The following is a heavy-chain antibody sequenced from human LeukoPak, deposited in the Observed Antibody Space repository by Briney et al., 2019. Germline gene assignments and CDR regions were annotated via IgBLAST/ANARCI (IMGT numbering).Heavy chain of an antibody. D-gene: IGHD2-15*01. V-gene: IGHV4-61*02. CDR2: IYSSGST. CDR3: ARERGYCSGGSCPGEWFDP. CDR1: GGSISSGSYC. Sequence: PSETLSLTCTVSGGSISSGSYCWSWIRQPAGKGLEWIGRIYSSGSTNYNPSRKSRVTISVDTSKNQFSLKLSSVTAADTAVYYCARERGYCSGGSCPGEWFDPWGQGTLVTVSS. J-gene: IGHJ5*02.